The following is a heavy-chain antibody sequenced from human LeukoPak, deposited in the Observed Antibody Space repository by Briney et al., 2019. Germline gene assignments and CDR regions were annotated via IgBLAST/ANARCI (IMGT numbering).Heavy chain of an antibody. V-gene: IGHV1-18*01. CDR3: ARVPHIVVVPAAADY. D-gene: IGHD2-2*01. CDR1: GYTFTSYG. J-gene: IGHJ4*02. Sequence: ASVKVSCKASGYTFTSYGISWVRQAPGQGLEWMGWISAYNGNTNYAQKLQGRDTTTTDTSTSTAYMELRSLRSDDTAVYYCARVPHIVVVPAAADYWGQGTLVTVSS. CDR2: ISAYNGNT.